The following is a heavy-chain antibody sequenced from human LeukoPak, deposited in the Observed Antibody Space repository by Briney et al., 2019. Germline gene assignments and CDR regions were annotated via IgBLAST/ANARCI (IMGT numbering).Heavy chain of an antibody. CDR3: ARGIDPTVSVFDY. CDR2: IYYSGST. V-gene: IGHV4-30-4*07. Sequence: PSQTLSLTCAISGGSIIRGGDSWSWIRQPPGKGLEWIGYIYYSGSTYYNPSLKSRVTISVDTSKNQFSLKLSSVTAADTAVYYRARGIDPTVSVFDYWGQGTLVTVSS. J-gene: IGHJ4*02. CDR1: GGSIIRGGDS. D-gene: IGHD4-17*01.